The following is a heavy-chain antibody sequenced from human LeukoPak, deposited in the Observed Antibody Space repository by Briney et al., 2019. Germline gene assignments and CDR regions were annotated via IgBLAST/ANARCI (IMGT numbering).Heavy chain of an antibody. CDR3: ARGFFLVY. J-gene: IGHJ4*02. V-gene: IGHV4-39*07. CDR2: IHYSGST. Sequence: SETLSLTCTVSGGSLSSYYWGWIRQPPGKGLEWIGSIHYSGSTYYNPSLKSRVTISVDTSKNQFSLKLSSVTAADTAVYYCARGFFLVYWDQGTLVTVSS. CDR1: GGSLSSYY. D-gene: IGHD3-3*01.